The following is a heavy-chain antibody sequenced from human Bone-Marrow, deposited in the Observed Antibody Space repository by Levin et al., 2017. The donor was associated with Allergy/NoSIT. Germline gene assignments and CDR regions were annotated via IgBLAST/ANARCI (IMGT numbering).Heavy chain of an antibody. CDR2: IKEDGSEK. Sequence: SCAASGFTFSRYWMRWVRQAPGKGLEWVASIKEDGSEKKYVDSVKGRFTMSRDNTKNSLFLEMNSLRAEDTAVYYCARAAASANDYWGQGTLVIVSS. CDR1: GFTFSRYW. J-gene: IGHJ4*02. V-gene: IGHV3-7*01. CDR3: ARAAASANDY.